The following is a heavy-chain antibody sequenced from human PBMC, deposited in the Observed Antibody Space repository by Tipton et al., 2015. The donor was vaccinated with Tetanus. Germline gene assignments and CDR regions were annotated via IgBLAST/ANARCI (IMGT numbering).Heavy chain of an antibody. V-gene: IGHV4-61*01. CDR3: VRSSPIRVADKWGVDWFDP. J-gene: IGHJ5*02. D-gene: IGHD6-19*01. CDR2: IYYSGTT. Sequence: TLSLTCTVSGGSVRSTNSYWSWLRQPPGKGLEWIGYIYYSGTTKYNPSLKSRVTMSVDTSKNQFSLRLNSVTAADTAMYYCVRSSPIRVADKWGVDWFDPWGQGTLVTLSS. CDR1: GGSVRSTNSY.